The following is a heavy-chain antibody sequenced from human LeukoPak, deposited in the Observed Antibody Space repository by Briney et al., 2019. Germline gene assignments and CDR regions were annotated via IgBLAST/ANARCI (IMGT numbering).Heavy chain of an antibody. Sequence: GRSLRLSCTASGFTFGDYAMSWVRQAPGMGPEWVGFIRRKANGGTTEYAASVKGRFTISRDDSKSIAYLQMNSLKTEDTAVYYCTSGLYYDSWSDLFDYWGQGTLVTVSS. J-gene: IGHJ4*02. D-gene: IGHD3-3*01. CDR1: GFTFGDYA. CDR2: IRRKANGGTT. V-gene: IGHV3-49*04. CDR3: TSGLYYDSWSDLFDY.